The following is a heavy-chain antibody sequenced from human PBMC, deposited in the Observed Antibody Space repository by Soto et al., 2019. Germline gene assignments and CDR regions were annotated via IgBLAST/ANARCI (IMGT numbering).Heavy chain of an antibody. CDR3: AGYCSGGSCPRRYYYMDV. V-gene: IGHV3-48*01. CDR2: ISSSSTI. Sequence: GGSLRLSCAASGFTFSSYSMNWVRQAPGKGLEWVSYISSSSTIYYADSVKGRFTISRDNAKNSLYLQMNSLRAEDTAVYYCAGYCSGGSCPRRYYYMDVWGKGTTVTVSS. D-gene: IGHD2-15*01. CDR1: GFTFSSYS. J-gene: IGHJ6*03.